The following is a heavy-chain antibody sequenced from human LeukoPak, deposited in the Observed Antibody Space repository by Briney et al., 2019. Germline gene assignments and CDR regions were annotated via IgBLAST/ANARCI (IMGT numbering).Heavy chain of an antibody. CDR1: GGTFSSYA. J-gene: IGHJ5*02. D-gene: IGHD6-13*01. Sequence: ASVKVSCKASGGTFSSYAISWVRQAPGQGLERMGGIIPIFGTANYAQKFQGRVTITADESTSTAYMELSSLRSEDTAVYYCARPAVVIAAAGTWFDPWGQGTLVTVSS. V-gene: IGHV1-69*13. CDR3: ARPAVVIAAAGTWFDP. CDR2: IIPIFGTA.